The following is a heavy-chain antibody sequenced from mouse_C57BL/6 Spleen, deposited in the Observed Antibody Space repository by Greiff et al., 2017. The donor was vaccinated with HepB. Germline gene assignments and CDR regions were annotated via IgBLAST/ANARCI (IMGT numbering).Heavy chain of an antibody. CDR1: GYTFTDYY. J-gene: IGHJ3*01. CDR3: ARVDYYGSSYRFAY. Sequence: EVQLQQSGPELVKPGASVKISCKASGYTFTDYYMNWVKQSHGKSLEWIGDINPNNGGTSYNQKFKGKATLTVDKSSSTAYMELRSLTSEDSAVYYCARVDYYGSSYRFAYWGQGTLVTVSA. CDR2: INPNNGGT. V-gene: IGHV1-26*01. D-gene: IGHD1-1*01.